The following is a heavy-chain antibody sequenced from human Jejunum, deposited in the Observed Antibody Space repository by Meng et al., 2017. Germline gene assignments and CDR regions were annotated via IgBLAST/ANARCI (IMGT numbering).Heavy chain of an antibody. D-gene: IGHD3-9*01. CDR1: CGSFSDHS. Sequence: GQPRQWVAVLLQPSENLSPTCAVYCGSFSDHSLPWIRQPPGKGLEWIGEIHPSGRTYSSPSLQSRVTILLDTSKNQFSLTLNSVTAADTAVYYCARGDDWAKSGNFWGQGTLVTVSS. CDR3: ARGDDWAKSGNF. J-gene: IGHJ4*02. V-gene: IGHV4-34*01. CDR2: IHPSGRT.